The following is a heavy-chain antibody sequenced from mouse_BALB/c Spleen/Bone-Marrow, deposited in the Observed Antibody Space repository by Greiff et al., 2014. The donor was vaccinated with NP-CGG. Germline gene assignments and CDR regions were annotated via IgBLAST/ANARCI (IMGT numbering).Heavy chain of an antibody. CDR3: ARYYGNYSGYFDV. CDR2: ISSGSGTI. D-gene: IGHD2-1*01. Sequence: DVKLVESGGGLVQPGGSRKLSCAASGFTFSSFGMHWVRQAPEEGLEWVAYISSGSGTIYYADTVKGRFTISRDNPKNTLFLQMTRLRSEDTAMYYCARYYGNYSGYFDVWGAGTTVTVSS. V-gene: IGHV5-17*02. CDR1: GFTFSSFG. J-gene: IGHJ1*01.